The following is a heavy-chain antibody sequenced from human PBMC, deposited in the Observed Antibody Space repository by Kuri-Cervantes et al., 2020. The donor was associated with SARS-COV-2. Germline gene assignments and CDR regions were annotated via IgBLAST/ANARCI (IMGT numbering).Heavy chain of an antibody. CDR1: GFTFISYA. CDR2: TSYDGSNK. V-gene: IGHV3-30-3*01. D-gene: IGHD2-15*01. CDR3: ARDRIGVHDS. Sequence: GGSLRLSCAASGFTFISYAMHGVRQAPGKGLEWVAVTSYDGSNKYFAESVKGRFTISRDNSKNTLYLQMSSLSAEDTAMYYCARDRIGVHDSWGQGTPVTVSS. J-gene: IGHJ4*02.